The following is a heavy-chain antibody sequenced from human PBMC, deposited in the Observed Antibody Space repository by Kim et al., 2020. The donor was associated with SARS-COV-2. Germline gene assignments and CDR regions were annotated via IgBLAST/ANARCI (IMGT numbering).Heavy chain of an antibody. CDR1: GYTFTAYL. CDR3: ARDTGSFDF. Sequence: ASVKVSCKTSGYTFTAYLMHWVRQAPGQGLEWMGWVHPNTGVTHHAQNFQDRVTMTRDTSITTAYMELIRLTSDDTAVYYCARDTGSFDFLGQGTLVTVS. CDR2: VHPNTGVT. J-gene: IGHJ4*02. D-gene: IGHD1-26*01. V-gene: IGHV1-2*02.